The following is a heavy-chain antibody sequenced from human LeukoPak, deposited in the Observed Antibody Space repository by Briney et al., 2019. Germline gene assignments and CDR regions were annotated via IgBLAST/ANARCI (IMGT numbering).Heavy chain of an antibody. CDR1: GYSISSDYY. D-gene: IGHD3-10*01. Sequence: PSETLSLTCTVSGYSISSDYYWGWIRQPPGKGLEWIGSIYHSGSTYYNPSLKSRVTISVDTSKNQFSLKLSSVTAADTAVYYCATSGVRGVISTFDIWGQGTMVTVSS. V-gene: IGHV4-38-2*02. J-gene: IGHJ3*02. CDR2: IYHSGST. CDR3: ATSGVRGVISTFDI.